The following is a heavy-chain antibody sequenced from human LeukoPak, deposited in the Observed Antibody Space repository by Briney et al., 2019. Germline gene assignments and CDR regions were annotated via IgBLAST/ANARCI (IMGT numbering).Heavy chain of an antibody. CDR1: GFTFSSYA. CDR3: AKCRYDSSGYYFDY. J-gene: IGHJ4*02. CDR2: ISGSGGST. D-gene: IGHD3-22*01. Sequence: GGSPRLSCAASGFTFSSYAMTWVRQAPGKGLEWVSAISGSGGSTYYADSVKGRFTISRDNSKNTLYLQMNSLRAEDTAVYSCAKCRYDSSGYYFDYWGQGTLVTVSS. V-gene: IGHV3-23*01.